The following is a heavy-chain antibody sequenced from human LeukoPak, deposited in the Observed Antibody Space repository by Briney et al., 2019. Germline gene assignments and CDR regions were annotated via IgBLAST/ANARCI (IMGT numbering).Heavy chain of an antibody. Sequence: GGSLKLSWAASGFTFSSYSMNWVGRPPGKGLKWVSSISRSATQKYYADSVKGRFTISRDNAKNSLHLQMNSLRVEDTALYYCTRVQDSDYEIDYWGQGTLVTVSP. CDR2: ISRSATQK. CDR3: TRVQDSDYEIDY. V-gene: IGHV3-21*01. J-gene: IGHJ4*02. D-gene: IGHD5-12*01. CDR1: GFTFSSYS.